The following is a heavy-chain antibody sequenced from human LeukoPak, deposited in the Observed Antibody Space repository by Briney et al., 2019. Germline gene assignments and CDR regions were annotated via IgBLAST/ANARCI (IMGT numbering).Heavy chain of an antibody. CDR2: IKHDGSGE. V-gene: IGHV3-7*03. J-gene: IGHJ4*02. CDR1: GFTFNTYW. Sequence: HPGGSLRLSCAASGFTFNTYWMSWVRQAPGKGLEWVANIKHDGSGEYYVDSVKGRFTISRDNAKNSLYLQLDSLRAEDTAVYYCARHPRSGYYWGRLDCWGQGTLVTVSS. CDR3: ARHPRSGYYWGRLDC. D-gene: IGHD5-12*01.